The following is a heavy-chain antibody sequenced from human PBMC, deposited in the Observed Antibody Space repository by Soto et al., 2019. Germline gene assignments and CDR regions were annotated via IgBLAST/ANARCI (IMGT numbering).Heavy chain of an antibody. J-gene: IGHJ6*02. D-gene: IGHD5-18*01. V-gene: IGHV3-64D*06. Sequence: TGGSLSLSCAASGSTFSILVMHWVRQAPGKGREYGPGTSSNGGVTYNAESVKGRFTISRDNSKNTLYLQMSSLRAEDTAVYYCVTDLLVDTGLSGIFYYGMDLWGQGTTVTVSS. CDR3: VTDLLVDTGLSGIFYYGMDL. CDR2: TSSNGGVT. CDR1: GSTFSILV.